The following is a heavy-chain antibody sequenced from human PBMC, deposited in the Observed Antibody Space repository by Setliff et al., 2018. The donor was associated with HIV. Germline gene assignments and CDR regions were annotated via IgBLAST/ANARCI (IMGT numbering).Heavy chain of an antibody. CDR2: ISYDGTNK. J-gene: IGHJ3*02. CDR1: GFTFSGYG. V-gene: IGHV3-30*03. D-gene: IGHD5-12*01. CDR3: AMAWGYSGYDSSDAFDI. Sequence: PGGSLRLSCAASGFTFSGYGMHWVRQAPGKGLEWVAIISYDGTNKYYVDSVKGRFTISRDNAKNSLYLKMNSLRVEDTAVYYCAMAWGYSGYDSSDAFDIWGQGTMVTVSS.